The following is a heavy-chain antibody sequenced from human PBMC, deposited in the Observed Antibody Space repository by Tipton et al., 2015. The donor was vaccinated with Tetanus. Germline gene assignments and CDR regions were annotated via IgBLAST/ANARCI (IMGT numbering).Heavy chain of an antibody. D-gene: IGHD3-22*01. CDR2: IYPGDSDT. CDR3: ARSSTYYYDSSGYPDPNDAFDI. J-gene: IGHJ3*02. CDR1: GYSFTSYW. V-gene: IGHV5-51*01. Sequence: VQLVQSGAEVKKPGESLKISCKGSGYSFTSYWIGWVRQMTGKGLEWMGIIYPGDSDTRYSPSFQGQVTISADKSISIACLQWSSLKPSDTAMYYCARSSTYYYDSSGYPDPNDAFDIWGQGTMVTVSS.